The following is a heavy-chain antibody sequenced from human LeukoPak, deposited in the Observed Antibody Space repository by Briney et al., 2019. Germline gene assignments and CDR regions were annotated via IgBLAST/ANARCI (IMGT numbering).Heavy chain of an antibody. Sequence: PSETLSLTCAVSGGSISSGVYSWSWSRQPPGKGLEWIGYSYYSRSTYYNPSLKSRVTISVGTSKNEFALKLSSVTAADTAVYYCARGGGAKVRSGSYFPGTFDYWGQGTLVTVSS. V-gene: IGHV4-30-4*07. D-gene: IGHD3-10*01. J-gene: IGHJ4*02. CDR3: ARGGGAKVRSGSYFPGTFDY. CDR1: GGSISSGVYS. CDR2: SYYSRST.